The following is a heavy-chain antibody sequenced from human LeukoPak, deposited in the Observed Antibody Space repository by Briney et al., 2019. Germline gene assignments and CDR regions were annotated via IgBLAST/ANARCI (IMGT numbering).Heavy chain of an antibody. D-gene: IGHD3-3*01. J-gene: IGHJ4*02. CDR1: GGSISSSSYY. Sequence: SETLSLTCTVSGGSISSSSYYWGWIRQPPRKGLEWIGSIYYSGSTYYNPSLKSRVTISVDTSKNQFSLKLSSVTAADTAVYYCARDDFWSGYPMFDYWGQGTLVTVSS. CDR2: IYYSGST. V-gene: IGHV4-39*07. CDR3: ARDDFWSGYPMFDY.